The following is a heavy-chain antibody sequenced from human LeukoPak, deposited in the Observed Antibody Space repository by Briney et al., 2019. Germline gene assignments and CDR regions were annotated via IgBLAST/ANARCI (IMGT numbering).Heavy chain of an antibody. J-gene: IGHJ6*02. D-gene: IGHD6-13*01. CDR1: GGTFSSYA. V-gene: IGHV1-18*01. Sequence: ASVKVSCKASGGTFSSYAISWVRQAPGQGLEWMGWISAYNGNTNYAQKLQGRVTMTTDTSTSTAYMELRSLRSDDTAVYYCASFAAAAGTYYYYGMDVWGQGTTVTVSS. CDR2: ISAYNGNT. CDR3: ASFAAAAGTYYYYGMDV.